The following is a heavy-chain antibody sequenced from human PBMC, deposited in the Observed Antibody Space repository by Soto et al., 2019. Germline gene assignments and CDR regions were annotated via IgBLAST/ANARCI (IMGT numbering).Heavy chain of an antibody. CDR3: ARGGGSSWYYCGS. D-gene: IGHD1-26*01. CDR1: GGSISSYY. Sequence: PSETLSLTCTVSGGSISSYYWSWIRQPPGKGLEWIGYIYYSGSTNYNPSLKSRVTISVDTSKTQFSLKVSSVTAADTALYYCARGGGSSWYYCGSWGQGAVGTVSS. V-gene: IGHV4-59*12. J-gene: IGHJ4*02. CDR2: IYYSGST.